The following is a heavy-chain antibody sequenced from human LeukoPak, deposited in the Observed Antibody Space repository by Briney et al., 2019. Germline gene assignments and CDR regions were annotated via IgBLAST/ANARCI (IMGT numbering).Heavy chain of an antibody. D-gene: IGHD5-18*01. J-gene: IGHJ4*02. CDR2: ISSSISTI. CDR1: GFTFSSYS. CDR3: TRVPYSYGFSSDY. V-gene: IGHV3-48*02. Sequence: GGSLRLSCAAPGFTFSSYSMNWVRQAPGKGLEWISYISSSISTIYYADSVKGRFTISRDNAKNSLSLQMNSLRDEDTAVYYCTRVPYSYGFSSDYWGQGTLVTVSS.